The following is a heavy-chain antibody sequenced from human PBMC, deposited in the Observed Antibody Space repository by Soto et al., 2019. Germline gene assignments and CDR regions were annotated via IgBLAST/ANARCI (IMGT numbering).Heavy chain of an antibody. CDR1: GYTFTSYA. Sequence: ASVKVSCKASGYTFTSYAMHWVRQAPGQRLEWMGWINAGNGNTKYSQKFQGRVTITRDTSASTAYMELSSLRSEDTAVYYCARDLGPIRRYYDFWGGYYQARAQYGMDVWGQGTTVTVSS. V-gene: IGHV1-3*01. CDR2: INAGNGNT. J-gene: IGHJ6*02. D-gene: IGHD3-3*01. CDR3: ARDLGPIRRYYDFWGGYYQARAQYGMDV.